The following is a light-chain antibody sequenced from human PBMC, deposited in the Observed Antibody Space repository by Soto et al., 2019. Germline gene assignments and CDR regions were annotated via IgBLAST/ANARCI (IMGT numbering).Light chain of an antibody. J-gene: IGLJ3*02. CDR1: SSDVGGYDY. CDR2: EVS. V-gene: IGLV2-14*01. CDR3: SSYTSSSTLVV. Sequence: QSALTQPASVSGSPGQSITISCAEISSDVGGYDYVSWYQQHPGKAPKLMIYEVSYRPSGVSNRFSGSKSGNTASLTISGLQAEDEADYYCSSYTSSSTLVVFGGGTKLTVL.